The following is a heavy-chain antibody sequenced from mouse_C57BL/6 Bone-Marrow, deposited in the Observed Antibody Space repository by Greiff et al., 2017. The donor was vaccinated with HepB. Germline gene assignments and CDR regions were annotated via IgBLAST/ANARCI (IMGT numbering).Heavy chain of an antibody. CDR2: INYDGSST. CDR1: GFTFSDYY. J-gene: IGHJ2*01. V-gene: IGHV5-16*01. CDR3: ARDERGYFDY. Sequence: EVQLVESAGGLVQPGSSMKLSCTASGFTFSDYYMAWVRQVPEKGLEWVANINYDGSSTYYLDSLKSRFIISRDNAKNILYLQMSSLKSEDTATYYCARDERGYFDYWGQGTTLTVSS.